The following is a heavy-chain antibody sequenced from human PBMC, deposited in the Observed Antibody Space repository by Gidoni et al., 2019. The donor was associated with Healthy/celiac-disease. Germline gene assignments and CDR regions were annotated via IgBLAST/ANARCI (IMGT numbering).Heavy chain of an antibody. J-gene: IGHJ4*02. CDR1: GFTFSSYE. CDR2: ISSSGSTI. CDR3: AREPMSRMIDY. V-gene: IGHV3-48*03. D-gene: IGHD3-22*01. Sequence: EVQLVESGGGLVQPGGSLRLSCPASGFTFSSYEMNWFRQAPGKGLEWVSYISSSGSTIYYADSVKGRFTISRDNAKNSLYLQMNSLRAEDTAVYYCAREPMSRMIDYWGQGTLVTVSS.